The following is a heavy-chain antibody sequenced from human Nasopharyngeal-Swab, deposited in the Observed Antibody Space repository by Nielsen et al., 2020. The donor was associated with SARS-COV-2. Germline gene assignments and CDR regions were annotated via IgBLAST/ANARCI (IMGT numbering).Heavy chain of an antibody. J-gene: IGHJ3*02. CDR2: IYYSGST. Sequence: SETLSLTCTVSGGSISSYYWSWIRQPPGKGLEWIGYIYYSGSTNYNPSLKSRVTISVETSKNQFSLKLSSVTAADTAVYYCVRETRRWTGGGAFDIWGQGTMVTVSS. D-gene: IGHD1-1*01. CDR3: VRETRRWTGGGAFDI. CDR1: GGSISSYY. V-gene: IGHV4-59*01.